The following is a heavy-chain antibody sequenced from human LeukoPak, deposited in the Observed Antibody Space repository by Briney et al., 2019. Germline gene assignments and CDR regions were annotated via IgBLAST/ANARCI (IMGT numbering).Heavy chain of an antibody. J-gene: IGHJ6*04. D-gene: IGHD4-11*01. CDR2: ISSSGSTI. CDR3: ARDISAFTATRYGMDV. V-gene: IGHV3-48*03. Sequence: GGSLRLSCAASGFTFSSYEMNWVRQAPGKGLEWVSYISSSGSTIYYADSVKGRFTISRDNAKNSLYLQTNSLRAEDTAVYYCARDISAFTATRYGMDVWGKGTTVTVSS. CDR1: GFTFSSYE.